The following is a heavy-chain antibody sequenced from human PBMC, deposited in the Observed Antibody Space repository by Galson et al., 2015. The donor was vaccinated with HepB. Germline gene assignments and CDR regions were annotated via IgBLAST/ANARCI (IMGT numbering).Heavy chain of an antibody. D-gene: IGHD3-3*01. J-gene: IGHJ4*02. CDR3: ARLWSGYSDYFDS. Sequence: SETLSLTCTVSGGSVSSGSYYWSWIRQPPGKGLEWIGYIYHSGPTNYTFHSGTTNYNPSLKSCVTISLDSSKNQFSLELRPVTAADTAVYYCARLWSGYSDYFDSWGQGALVTVSS. V-gene: IGHV4-61*01. CDR1: GGSVSSGSYY. CDR2: IYHSGPTNYTFHSGTT.